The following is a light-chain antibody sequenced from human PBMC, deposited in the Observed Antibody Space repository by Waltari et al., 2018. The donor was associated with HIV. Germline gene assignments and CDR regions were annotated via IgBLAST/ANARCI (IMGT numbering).Light chain of an antibody. CDR3: CSYADTYFVV. V-gene: IGLV2-11*01. J-gene: IGLJ2*01. CDR2: DVP. Sequence: QSALTQPRSVSGSPGQSVTISCTGTSSDVGGYNYVSWYQHHPNKGPKLLIYDVPKRPSGVPDRFSGSKSGNTASLTISGLQAEDEADYYCCSYADTYFVVFGGRTTLTVL. CDR1: SSDVGGYNY.